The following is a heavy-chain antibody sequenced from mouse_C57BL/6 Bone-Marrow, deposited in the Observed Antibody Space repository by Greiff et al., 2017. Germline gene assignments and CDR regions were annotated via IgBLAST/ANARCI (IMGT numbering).Heavy chain of an antibody. V-gene: IGHV1-9*01. Sequence: QVQLQQSGAELMKPGASVKLSCKATGYKFTGYWIEWVKQRPGHGLEWIGEILTGSGSTNYNEKFKGKATFTADPSSNTAYMQLSSLTTEDSAIYYCAREGTTDFDYWGQGTTLTVSS. CDR1: GYKFTGYW. CDR2: ILTGSGST. CDR3: AREGTTDFDY. J-gene: IGHJ2*01. D-gene: IGHD1-1*01.